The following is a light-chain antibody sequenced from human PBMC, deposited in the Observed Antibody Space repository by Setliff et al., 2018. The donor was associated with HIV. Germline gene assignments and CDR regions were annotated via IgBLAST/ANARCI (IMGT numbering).Light chain of an antibody. V-gene: IGLV2-11*01. CDR1: SSDVGGYEY. J-gene: IGLJ3*02. CDR3: SSYTRSSTLV. CDR2: DVS. Sequence: QSVLTQPRSVSGSPGQSVTISCTGTSSDVGGYEYVSWYQEHPGKAPKVIIYDVSERPSGVPDRFSGSKSGNTASLIISGLQAEDEADYYCSSYTRSSTLVFGGGTKVTVL.